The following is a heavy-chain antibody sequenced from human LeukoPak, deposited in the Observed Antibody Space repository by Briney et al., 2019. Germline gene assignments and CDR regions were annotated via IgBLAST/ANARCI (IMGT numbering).Heavy chain of an antibody. Sequence: GGSLRLSCAASGFTFSSYWMHWVRQAPGKGLVWVSRINTDGSNTNYADSVKGRFTISRDNAKNTLYLQMNSLRAEDTAVYYCAKEVGYDSSGYDDYWGQGTLVTVSS. V-gene: IGHV3-74*01. CDR1: GFTFSSYW. J-gene: IGHJ4*02. CDR2: INTDGSNT. CDR3: AKEVGYDSSGYDDY. D-gene: IGHD3-22*01.